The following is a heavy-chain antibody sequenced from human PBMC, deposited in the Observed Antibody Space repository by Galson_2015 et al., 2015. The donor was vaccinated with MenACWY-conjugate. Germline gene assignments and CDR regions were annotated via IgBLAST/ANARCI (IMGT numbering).Heavy chain of an antibody. J-gene: IGHJ4*02. CDR1: GFTFSSYS. Sequence: SLRLSCAASGFTFSSYSMNWVRQAPGKGLEWVSSISSSSSYIYYADSVKGRFTISRDNAKNSLYLQMNSLRAEDTAVYYCARSRQLWDQYFDYWGQGTLVTVSS. V-gene: IGHV3-21*01. CDR3: ARSRQLWDQYFDY. CDR2: ISSSSSYI. D-gene: IGHD5-18*01.